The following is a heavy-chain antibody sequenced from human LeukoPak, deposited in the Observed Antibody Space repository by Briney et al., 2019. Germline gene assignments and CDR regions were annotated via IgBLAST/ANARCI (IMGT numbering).Heavy chain of an antibody. CDR3: ATTDHRYSSGWWDAFDI. V-gene: IGHV5-51*01. Sequence: GESLKISCKGSGYSFTSYWIGWVRQMPGEGLEWMGIIYPGDSDTRYSPSFQGQVTISADKSISTAYLQWSSLKASDTAMYYCATTDHRYSSGWWDAFDIWGQGTMVTVSS. J-gene: IGHJ3*02. D-gene: IGHD6-19*01. CDR2: IYPGDSDT. CDR1: GYSFTSYW.